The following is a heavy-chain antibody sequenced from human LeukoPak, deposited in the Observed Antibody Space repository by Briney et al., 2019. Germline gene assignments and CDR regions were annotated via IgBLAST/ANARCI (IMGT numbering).Heavy chain of an antibody. D-gene: IGHD3-3*01. CDR1: GYSITGGYY. CDR3: ARDCILRFCTH. V-gene: IGHV4-38-2*02. J-gene: IGHJ4*02. CDR2: IYHSGST. Sequence: PSETLSLTCAVSGYSITGGYYWGWIRRPPGKGLEWIGSIYHSGSTYYNPSLKSRVTISVDTSKNQFSLKLSSVTAADTAVYYCARDCILRFCTHWGQGTLVTVSS.